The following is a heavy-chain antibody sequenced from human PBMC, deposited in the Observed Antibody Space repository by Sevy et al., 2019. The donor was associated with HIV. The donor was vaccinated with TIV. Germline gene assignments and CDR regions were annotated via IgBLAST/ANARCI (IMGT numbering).Heavy chain of an antibody. V-gene: IGHV3-21*01. D-gene: IGHD2-2*01. J-gene: IGHJ4*02. Sequence: GGSLRLSCAASGFAFSNYYAMHWVRQAPGKGLEWVSSISSSSSDRHYADSVKGRFTISRDNAKSSLYLQMNSLRAEDTAVYYCARDPREVETSRQGDYWGQGTLVTVSS. CDR2: ISSSSSDR. CDR1: GFAFSNYY. CDR3: ARDPREVETSRQGDY.